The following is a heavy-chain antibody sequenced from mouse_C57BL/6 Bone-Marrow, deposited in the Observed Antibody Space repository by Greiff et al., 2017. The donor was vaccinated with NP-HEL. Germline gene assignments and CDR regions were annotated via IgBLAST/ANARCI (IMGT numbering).Heavy chain of an antibody. J-gene: IGHJ2*01. CDR3: ARVRGYGFDY. V-gene: IGHV5-16*01. D-gene: IGHD1-1*02. Sequence: EVKLVESEGGLVQPGSSMKLSCTASGFTFSDYYMAWVRQVPEKGLEWVANINYDGSSAYYLDSLKSRFIISRDNAKNMLYLQMSSLKSEDTATYYCARVRGYGFDYWGQGTTLTVSS. CDR2: INYDGSSA. CDR1: GFTFSDYY.